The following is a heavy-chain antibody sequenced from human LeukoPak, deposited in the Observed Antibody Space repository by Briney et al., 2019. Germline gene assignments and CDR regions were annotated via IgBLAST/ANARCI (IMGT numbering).Heavy chain of an antibody. CDR1: GFSFYDYA. Sequence: PGGSLRLSCAPCGFSFYDYAIHWVGQAPGKGLEWVSGISWNSGSIGYADSVKGRFTISRDNAKNSLYLQMNSLRAEDTALYYCAKAVRDGEYYFVYWGQGSLVTVSS. D-gene: IGHD5-24*01. J-gene: IGHJ4*02. V-gene: IGHV3-9*01. CDR3: AKAVRDGEYYFVY. CDR2: ISWNSGSI.